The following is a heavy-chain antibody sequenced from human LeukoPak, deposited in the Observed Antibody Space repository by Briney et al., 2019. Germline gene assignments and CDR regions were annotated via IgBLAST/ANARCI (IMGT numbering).Heavy chain of an antibody. CDR2: IYYSGST. D-gene: IGHD3-16*01. J-gene: IGHJ4*02. V-gene: IGHV4-59*12. CDR3: ARAPGIMSGNWRFDY. CDR1: GGSISPYY. Sequence: SETLSLTCTVSGGSISPYYWTWIRQPPGKGPEWIGYIYYSGSTNYNPSLTSRVTMSVDTSKNQFSLKLSSVTAADTAVYYCARAPGIMSGNWRFDYWGQGTLVTVSS.